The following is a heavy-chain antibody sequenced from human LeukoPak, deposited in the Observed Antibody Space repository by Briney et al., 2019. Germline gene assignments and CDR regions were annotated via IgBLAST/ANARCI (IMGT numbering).Heavy chain of an antibody. CDR3: ARRPYNWNYNYYFMDV. D-gene: IGHD1-20*01. V-gene: IGHV4-4*09. Sequence: PSETLSLTRTVSGASISSSYWSWIRQPPGKGLEWIGYIHTSGSTNYNPSLKSRVTISVDTSKNLLSLKLSSVTAADTAVYYCARRPYNWNYNYYFMDVWGKGTTVTVSS. CDR1: GASISSSY. J-gene: IGHJ6*03. CDR2: IHTSGST.